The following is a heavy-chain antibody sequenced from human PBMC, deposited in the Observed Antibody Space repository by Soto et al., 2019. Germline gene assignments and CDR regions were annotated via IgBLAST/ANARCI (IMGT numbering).Heavy chain of an antibody. Sequence: PGGSLRLSCASSGFPFSRYSFNWVRQAPGKGLEWVSSISSSSSYIYYADSVKGRFTISRDNAKNSLYLQMNSLRAEDTAVYYCARDLGLDHDYWGQGTLVTVSS. D-gene: IGHD6-19*01. J-gene: IGHJ4*02. CDR3: ARDLGLDHDY. CDR1: GFPFSRYS. CDR2: ISSSSSYI. V-gene: IGHV3-21*01.